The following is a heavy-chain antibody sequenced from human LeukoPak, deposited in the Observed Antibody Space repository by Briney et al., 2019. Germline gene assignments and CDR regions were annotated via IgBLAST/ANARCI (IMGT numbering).Heavy chain of an antibody. CDR1: GFSVSSNY. J-gene: IGHJ4*02. V-gene: IGHV3-53*01. D-gene: IGHD1-26*01. CDR2: MYSDGST. CDR3: SRALGGSNYVYYFDD. Sequence: GGSLRLSCVASGFSVSSNYMSWVRQAPGKGLEWVSVMYSDGSTYYADSVKGRFTISRDYSKNKLFLQVNSVRAEETAVYYCSRALGGSNYVYYFDDWGQGTLVTVSS.